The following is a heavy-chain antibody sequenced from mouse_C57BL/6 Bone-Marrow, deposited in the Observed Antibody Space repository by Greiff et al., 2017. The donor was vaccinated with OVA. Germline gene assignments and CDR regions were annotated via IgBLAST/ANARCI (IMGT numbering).Heavy chain of an antibody. V-gene: IGHV6-6*01. CDR1: GFTFSDAW. Sequence: EVQLVESGGGLVQPGGSMKLSCAASGFTFSDAWMDWVRQSPEKGLEWVAEIRNKANNHATYYAESVKGRFTISRDDSKSSVYLQMNSLRAEDTGIYYCTRRDYGSSFSYWYFDVWGTGTTVTVSS. CDR3: TRRDYGSSFSYWYFDV. J-gene: IGHJ1*03. CDR2: IRNKANNHAT. D-gene: IGHD1-1*01.